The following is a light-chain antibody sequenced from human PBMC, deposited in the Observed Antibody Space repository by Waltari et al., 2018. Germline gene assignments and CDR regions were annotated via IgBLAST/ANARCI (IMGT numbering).Light chain of an antibody. CDR1: SSDLGRYNV. CDR3: CSYAGSNTWV. V-gene: IGLV2-23*02. Sequence: QSALTQPASVSGSPGQSITLSSSGTSSDLGRYNVFSWYQQYPAKAPTVLISEVTKRPSGVSDRFSGSKSGNTASLTISGLQTEDESDYYCCSYAGSNTWVFGGGTKVTVL. CDR2: EVT. J-gene: IGLJ3*02.